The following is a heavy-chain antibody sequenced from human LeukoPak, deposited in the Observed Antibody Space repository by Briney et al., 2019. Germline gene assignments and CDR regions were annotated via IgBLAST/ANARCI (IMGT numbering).Heavy chain of an antibody. Sequence: SVKVSCKASGGTFSSYAISWVRQAPGQGLEWMGGIIPIFGTANYAQKFQGRVTITADESTSTAYMELGSLRSEDTAVYYCARESLSMAGSYFDYWGQGTLVTVSS. J-gene: IGHJ4*02. CDR2: IIPIFGTA. V-gene: IGHV1-69*13. CDR3: ARESLSMAGSYFDY. D-gene: IGHD5-24*01. CDR1: GGTFSSYA.